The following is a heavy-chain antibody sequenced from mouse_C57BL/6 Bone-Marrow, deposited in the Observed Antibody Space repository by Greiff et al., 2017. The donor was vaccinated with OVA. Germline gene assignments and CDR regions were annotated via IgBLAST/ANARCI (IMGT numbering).Heavy chain of an antibody. J-gene: IGHJ4*01. D-gene: IGHD2-5*01. Sequence: EVMLVESGGGLVKPGGSLKLSCAASGFTFSSYAMSWVRQTPEKRLEWVATISDGGSYTYYPDNVKGRFTISRDNAKNNLYLQMSNLKSEDTAMYYCARLDSNVAMDYWGQGTSVTVSS. CDR2: ISDGGSYT. CDR1: GFTFSSYA. CDR3: ARLDSNVAMDY. V-gene: IGHV5-4*03.